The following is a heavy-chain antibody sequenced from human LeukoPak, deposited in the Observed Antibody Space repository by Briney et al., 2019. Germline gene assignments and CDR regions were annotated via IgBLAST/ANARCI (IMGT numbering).Heavy chain of an antibody. CDR1: GFTFDDYA. V-gene: IGHV3-23*01. J-gene: IGHJ4*02. CDR2: ISGSGGST. D-gene: IGHD3-10*01. Sequence: GRSLRLSCAVSGFTFDDYAMHWVRQAPGKGLEWVSSISGSGGSTYYADSVKGRFTISRDNSKNTLYLQMNSLRAEDTAVYYCAKAYYYGSGSYSSPVDYWGQGTLVTVSS. CDR3: AKAYYYGSGSYSSPVDY.